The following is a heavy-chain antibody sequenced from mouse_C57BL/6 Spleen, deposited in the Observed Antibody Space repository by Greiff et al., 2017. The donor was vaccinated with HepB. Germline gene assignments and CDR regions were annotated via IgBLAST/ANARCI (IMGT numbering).Heavy chain of an antibody. CDR1: GYTFTDYY. Sequence: EVQLQQSGPELVKPGASVKISCKASGYTFTDYYMNWVKQSHGKSLEWIGDINPNNGGTSYNQKFKGKATLTVDKSSSTAYMELRSLTSEDSAVYYCARSGPARFAYWGQGTLVTVSA. D-gene: IGHD3-2*02. CDR2: INPNNGGT. J-gene: IGHJ3*01. V-gene: IGHV1-26*01. CDR3: ARSGPARFAY.